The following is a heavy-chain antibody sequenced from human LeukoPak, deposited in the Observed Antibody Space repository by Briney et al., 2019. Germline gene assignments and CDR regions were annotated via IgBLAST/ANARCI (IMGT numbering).Heavy chain of an antibody. V-gene: IGHV3-33*06. D-gene: IGHD2-15*01. CDR1: GFTFSSYG. CDR2: IWYDGSNQ. Sequence: PGGSLRLSCTASGFTFSSYGMHWVRQAPGKGLEWVAVIWYDGSNQQYADSVKGRFTISRDNSGNTVFLQMNSLRPEDTAVYYCAKGGEPYCSGGSCYLFDYWGQGTLVTVSS. CDR3: AKGGEPYCSGGSCYLFDY. J-gene: IGHJ4*02.